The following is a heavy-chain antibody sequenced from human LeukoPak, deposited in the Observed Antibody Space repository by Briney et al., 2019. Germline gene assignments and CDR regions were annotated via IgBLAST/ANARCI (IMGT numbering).Heavy chain of an antibody. D-gene: IGHD3-22*01. CDR1: GFKFDDYG. J-gene: IGHJ4*02. V-gene: IGHV3-20*04. CDR3: ARRTYYSDDCAYYGGGYFDY. CDR2: INWNGVST. Sequence: GGSLRLSCAASGFKFDDYGMNWVRQVPGKGLEWVSGINWNGVSTGYVDSVRGRFTISRDNAKNSLYLQMNSLRVEDTALYYCARRTYYSDDCAYYGGGYFDYWGQGILVSVSS.